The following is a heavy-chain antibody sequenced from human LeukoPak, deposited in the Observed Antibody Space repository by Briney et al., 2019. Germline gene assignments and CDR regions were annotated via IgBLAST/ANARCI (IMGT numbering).Heavy chain of an antibody. CDR1: GYTFTDYY. V-gene: IGHV1-2*06. Sequence: ASVKVSCTASGYTFTDYYMHWVRQAPGQGLEWMGRINPNSGGSNYAQEFQGRVTMTRDTSISTAYMELNRLRSDDTAVYYCARGSGYDDSPGLHWGRGTLVTVSS. CDR3: ARGSGYDDSPGLH. J-gene: IGHJ4*02. CDR2: INPNSGGS. D-gene: IGHD5-12*01.